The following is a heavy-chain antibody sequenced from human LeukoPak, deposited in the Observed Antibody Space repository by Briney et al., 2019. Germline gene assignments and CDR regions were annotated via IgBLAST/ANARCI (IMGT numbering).Heavy chain of an antibody. CDR1: GFTFSSYA. CDR3: AKEARYGSGSSYCYYYYMDV. CDR2: ISGSGGST. Sequence: GGSLRLSCAASGFTFSSYAMSWVRQAPGKGLEWVSAISGSGGSTYYADSVKGRFTISRDNSKNTLYRQMNSLRAEDTAVYYCAKEARYGSGSSYCYYYYMDVWGKGTTVTVSS. V-gene: IGHV3-23*01. J-gene: IGHJ6*03. D-gene: IGHD3-10*01.